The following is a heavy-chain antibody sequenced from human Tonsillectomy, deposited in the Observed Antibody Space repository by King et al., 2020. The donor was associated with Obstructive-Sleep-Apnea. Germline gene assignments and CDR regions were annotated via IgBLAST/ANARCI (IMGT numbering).Heavy chain of an antibody. Sequence: VQLQESGPGLVKPSETLALTCTVSVGSFSTYYCSWIRQPPGKGLEWIGYIYYSGSTNYNPSLTSRVTISVDTSKNQFSLKLSSGTAADTAVYYCARKGWFGEFDNWFDPWGQGTLVTVSS. CDR2: IYYSGST. V-gene: IGHV4-59*08. CDR1: VGSFSTYY. D-gene: IGHD3-10*01. CDR3: ARKGWFGEFDNWFDP. J-gene: IGHJ5*02.